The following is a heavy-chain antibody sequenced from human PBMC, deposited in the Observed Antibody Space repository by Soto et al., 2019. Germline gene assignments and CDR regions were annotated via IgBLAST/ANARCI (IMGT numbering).Heavy chain of an antibody. Sequence: SETLSLTCTVSGGSLRNYYWSWIRQPPGKGLEWIGYISYSGSTNYSPSLRSLVTISVDTSKNQFSLRLGSVTAADTAVYHCARTFWSGLRLDYYYMDVWGKGTTVTVSS. J-gene: IGHJ6*03. CDR2: ISYSGST. CDR1: GGSLRNYY. D-gene: IGHD3-3*01. CDR3: ARTFWSGLRLDYYYMDV. V-gene: IGHV4-59*12.